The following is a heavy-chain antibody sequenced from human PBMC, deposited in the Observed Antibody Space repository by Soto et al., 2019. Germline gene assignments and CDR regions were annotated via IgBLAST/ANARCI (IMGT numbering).Heavy chain of an antibody. J-gene: IGHJ3*02. CDR1: GDTFSNYV. Sequence: QVQLVQSGAEVKKPGSSVKVACKVSGDTFSNYVINWVRQAPGQGLEWMGAIVPIFRTANYAQKFQGRVTITADEFTITAYMELSGLRSDDTATYYCAREPSAPGTFREDDSDIWGQGTLVTVSS. CDR2: IVPIFRTA. CDR3: AREPSAPGTFREDDSDI. D-gene: IGHD6-13*01. V-gene: IGHV1-69*12.